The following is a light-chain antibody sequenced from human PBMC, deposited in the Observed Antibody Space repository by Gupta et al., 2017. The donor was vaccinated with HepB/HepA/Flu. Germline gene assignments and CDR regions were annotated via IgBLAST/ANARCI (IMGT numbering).Light chain of an antibody. CDR1: QGIRND. CDR3: LQEYNFPWT. Sequence: AIQMTQSPSSLSASVGDRVTITCRASQGIRNDLDWYQKKPGQAPKLLIFSASRLQSGVPSRFSGSGSGTDLTLTINSLQPEDFATYYCLQEYNFPWTFGQGTTVEIK. CDR2: SAS. V-gene: IGKV1-6*01. J-gene: IGKJ1*01.